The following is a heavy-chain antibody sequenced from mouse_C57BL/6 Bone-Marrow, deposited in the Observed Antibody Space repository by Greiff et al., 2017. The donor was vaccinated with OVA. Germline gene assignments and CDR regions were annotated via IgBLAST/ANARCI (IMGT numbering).Heavy chain of an antibody. J-gene: IGHJ1*03. D-gene: IGHD1-1*01. V-gene: IGHV5-9-1*02. CDR2: ISSGGDYI. CDR1: GFTFSSYA. Sequence: EVQGVESGEGLVKPGGSLKLSCAASGFTFSSYAMSWVRQTPEKRLEWVAYISSGGDYIYYADTVKGRFTISRDNARNTLYLQMSSLKSEDTAMYYCTRDRYYYGSSFHWYFDVWGTGTTVTVSS. CDR3: TRDRYYYGSSFHWYFDV.